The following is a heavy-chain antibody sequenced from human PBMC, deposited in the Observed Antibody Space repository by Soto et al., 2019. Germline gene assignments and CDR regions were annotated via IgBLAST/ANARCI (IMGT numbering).Heavy chain of an antibody. V-gene: IGHV1-46*01. CDR2: INPSGGST. CDR1: GYTFTSYY. CDR3: SKGHHISGYYEWLDP. J-gene: IGHJ5*02. D-gene: IGHD3-22*01. Sequence: ASVKVSCKASGYTFTSYYMHWVRQAPGQGLEWMGIINPSGGSTSYAQKFQGRVTMTRDTSTSTVYMELSSLRSEDTALYYCSKGHHISGYYEWLDPWGQGTLVTVSS.